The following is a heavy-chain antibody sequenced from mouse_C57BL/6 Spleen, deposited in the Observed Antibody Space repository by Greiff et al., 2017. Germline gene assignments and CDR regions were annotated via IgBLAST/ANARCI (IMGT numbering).Heavy chain of an antibody. Sequence: QVQLQQPGAELVKPGASVKLSCKASGYTFTSYWMHWVKQRPGRGLEWIGRIDPNSCGTKYNEKFKSKATLTVDTPSSTAYMQLSSLTSGDSAVYYCSREEKSTMVTNFDYWGQGTTLTVSS. J-gene: IGHJ2*01. CDR2: IDPNSCGT. CDR1: GYTFTSYW. D-gene: IGHD2-2*01. CDR3: SREEKSTMVTNFDY. V-gene: IGHV1-72*01.